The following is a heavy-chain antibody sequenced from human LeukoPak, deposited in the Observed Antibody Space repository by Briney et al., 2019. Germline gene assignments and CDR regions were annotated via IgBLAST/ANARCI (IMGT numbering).Heavy chain of an antibody. CDR3: ARTSYNSGPTPGGY. D-gene: IGHD1-14*01. CDR2: VFHSGST. J-gene: IGHJ4*02. Sequence: NASETLSLTCAVSGGFISSGHWWSWVRQSPGKGLEWIGEVFHSGSTNYNPSLESRVTISVDTSKKEFSLKLNSVTAADTAVYYCARTSYNSGPTPGGYWGRGTLVTVSS. CDR1: GGFISSGHW. V-gene: IGHV4-4*02.